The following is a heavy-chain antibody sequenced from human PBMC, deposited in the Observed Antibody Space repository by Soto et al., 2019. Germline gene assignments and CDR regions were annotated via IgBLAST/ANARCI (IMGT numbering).Heavy chain of an antibody. V-gene: IGHV3-23*01. D-gene: IGHD3-22*01. CDR1: GFTFSSYA. Sequence: EVQLLESGGGLVQPGGSLRLSCAASGFTFSSYAMSWVRQAPGKGLEWVSAISGSGGSTYYADSVKGRFTISRDNSRNTLYLQMNSLRAEDTAVYYCAKDPSHYDSSGYYFFGGQGTLVTVSS. J-gene: IGHJ4*02. CDR3: AKDPSHYDSSGYYFF. CDR2: ISGSGGST.